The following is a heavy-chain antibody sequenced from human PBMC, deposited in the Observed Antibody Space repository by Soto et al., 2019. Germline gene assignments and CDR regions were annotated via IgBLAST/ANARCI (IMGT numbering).Heavy chain of an antibody. CDR2: ISAYNGNT. D-gene: IGHD3-22*01. J-gene: IGHJ3*02. CDR1: GYTFTSYG. V-gene: IGHV1-18*01. CDR3: ARAPINYYDSSGWQAFDI. Sequence: ASVKVSCKASGYTFTSYGISWVRQAPGQGLEWMGWISAYNGNTNYAQKLQGRVTMTTDTSTSTAYMELRSLRSDDTAVYYCARAPINYYDSSGWQAFDIWGQGTMVTVSS.